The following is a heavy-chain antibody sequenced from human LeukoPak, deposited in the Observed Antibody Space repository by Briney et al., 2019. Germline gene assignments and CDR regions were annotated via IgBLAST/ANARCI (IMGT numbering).Heavy chain of an antibody. Sequence: GGSLRLSCAASGFTFSSYSMNWVRQAPGKGLEWVANIKEDGSVKYYVDSVEGRFTTSRDNAKNALYLQMNNLRVGDTAVYYCASDLTYYNETSNAYYDAFDIWGRGTMVTVSS. D-gene: IGHD3-22*01. V-gene: IGHV3-7*01. J-gene: IGHJ3*02. CDR2: IKEDGSVK. CDR1: GFTFSSYS. CDR3: ASDLTYYNETSNAYYDAFDI.